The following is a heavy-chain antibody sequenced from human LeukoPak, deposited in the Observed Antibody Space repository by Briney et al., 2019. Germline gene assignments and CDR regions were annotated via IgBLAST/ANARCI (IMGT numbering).Heavy chain of an antibody. V-gene: IGHV4-59*08. CDR2: IYYSGST. Sequence: NPSETLSLTCTVSGGSISSYYWSWIRQPPGKGLKWIGYIYYSGSTNYNPSLKSRVTISVDTSKNQFSLKLSSVTAADTAVYYCARAGAADSSGWYAIDYWGQGTLVTVSS. J-gene: IGHJ4*02. CDR1: GGSISSYY. D-gene: IGHD6-19*01. CDR3: ARAGAADSSGWYAIDY.